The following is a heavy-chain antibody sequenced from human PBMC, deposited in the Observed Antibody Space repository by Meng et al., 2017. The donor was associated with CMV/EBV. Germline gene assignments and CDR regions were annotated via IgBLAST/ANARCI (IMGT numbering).Heavy chain of an antibody. Sequence: VKVSCKASGYTFTGYYMHWVRQAPGQGLEWMGWINPNSGGTNYAQKFQGRVTMTRDTSISTAYMELSRLRSDDTAVYYCARGHNYDFWSGYYTGIGEGMDVWGQGTTVTVSS. V-gene: IGHV1-2*02. CDR3: ARGHNYDFWSGYYTGIGEGMDV. CDR2: INPNSGGT. D-gene: IGHD3-3*01. CDR1: GYTFTGYY. J-gene: IGHJ6*02.